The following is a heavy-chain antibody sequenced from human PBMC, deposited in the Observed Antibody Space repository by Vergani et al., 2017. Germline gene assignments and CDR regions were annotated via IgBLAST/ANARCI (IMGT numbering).Heavy chain of an antibody. CDR2: SSSSSSYI. V-gene: IGHV3-21*01. Sequence: VQLVESGGGLVKPGGSLRLSCAASGFTFSSYSMNWVRQAPGKGLEWVSSSSSSSSYIYYADSVKGRFTISRDNAKTSLYLQMNSLRAEDTAVYYCADFLPTYYYMDVWGKGTTVTVSS. J-gene: IGHJ6*03. D-gene: IGHD2-21*02. CDR1: GFTFSSYS. CDR3: ADFLPTYYYMDV.